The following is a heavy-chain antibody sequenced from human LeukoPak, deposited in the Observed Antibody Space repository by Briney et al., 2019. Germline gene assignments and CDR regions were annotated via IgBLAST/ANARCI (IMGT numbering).Heavy chain of an antibody. CDR1: YSSIGHYN. D-gene: IGHD6-19*01. CDR3: AREDSTGWYGVDY. J-gene: IGHJ4*02. V-gene: IGHV4-4*07. Sequence: NPSDTLILTKTFSYSSIGHYNWTWLQQPAGKGLELVGRIYTSWNTRCNPTLKSRVTMSVDTSQNQFSLQLSSVNAADTAMYYCAREDSTGWYGVDYWSQGTLVSVSS. CDR2: IYTSWNT.